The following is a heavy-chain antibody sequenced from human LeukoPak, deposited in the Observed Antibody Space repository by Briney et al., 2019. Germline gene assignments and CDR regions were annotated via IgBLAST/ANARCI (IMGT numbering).Heavy chain of an antibody. CDR2: INPNSGDT. V-gene: IGHV1-2*02. CDR1: GYTFSDYH. CDR3: ARVSVINQYIGSPDYFAS. J-gene: IGHJ4*02. Sequence: GASVKVSCKTSGYTFSDYHIHWIRQAPGQGLDWVGWINPNSGDTDYAQKFQGRVTVTRDTSISTAYMELGRLESDDTAVYYCARVSVINQYIGSPDYFASWGQGTLLTVSS. D-gene: IGHD1-26*01.